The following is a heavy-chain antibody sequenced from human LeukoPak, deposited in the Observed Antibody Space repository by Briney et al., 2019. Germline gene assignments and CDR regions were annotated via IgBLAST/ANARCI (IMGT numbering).Heavy chain of an antibody. CDR2: IYYSGST. CDR1: GGSISSGDYY. CDR3: AREHSNYYDSSGYYDY. D-gene: IGHD3-22*01. Sequence: KSSETLSLTCTVSGGSISSGDYYWSWIRQPPGKGLEWIGYIYYSGSTYYNPSLKSRVTISVDTSKNQFSLKLSSVTAADTAVYYCAREHSNYYDSSGYYDYWGQGTLVTVSS. J-gene: IGHJ4*02. V-gene: IGHV4-30-4*08.